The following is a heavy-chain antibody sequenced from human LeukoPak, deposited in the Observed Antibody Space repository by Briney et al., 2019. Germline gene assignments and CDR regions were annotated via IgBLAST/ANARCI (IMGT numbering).Heavy chain of an antibody. V-gene: IGHV3-30-3*01. CDR2: ISYDGSNK. Sequence: PGGSLRLSCAAPGFTLSSYAMNWVRKAPGKGLEWVAVISYDGSNKYYADSVKGRFTISRDNSKNTLYLQMNSLRAEDTAVYYCARGAGGIVVVPAYWGQGTLVTVSS. D-gene: IGHD2-2*01. CDR1: GFTLSSYA. CDR3: ARGAGGIVVVPAY. J-gene: IGHJ4*02.